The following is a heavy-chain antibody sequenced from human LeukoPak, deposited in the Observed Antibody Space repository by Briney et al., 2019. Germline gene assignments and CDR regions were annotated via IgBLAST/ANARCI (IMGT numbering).Heavy chain of an antibody. Sequence: GGSLRLSCTVSGFTVSSDSMSWVRQAPGKGLEWVSFIYSGGSTHYSNSVKGRFTISRDNAKNSLYLQMNSLRAEDTAVYYCARGHPGDYSDFDYWGQGTPVTVSS. CDR3: ARGHPGDYSDFDY. CDR1: GFTVSSDS. V-gene: IGHV3-53*01. J-gene: IGHJ4*02. CDR2: IYSGGST. D-gene: IGHD4-11*01.